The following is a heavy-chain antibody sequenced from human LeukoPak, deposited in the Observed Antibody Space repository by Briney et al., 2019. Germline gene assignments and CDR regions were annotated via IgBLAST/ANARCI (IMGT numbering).Heavy chain of an antibody. Sequence: PSETLSLTCTVSGGSISSGSYYWSWIRQPAGKGLEWIGRIYTSGSTNYNPSLKSRVTISVDTSKNQFSLKLSSVTAADTAVYYCARVAIAGPDYWGQGTLVTVSS. CDR3: ARVAIAGPDY. J-gene: IGHJ4*02. CDR1: GGSISSGSYY. CDR2: IYTSGST. V-gene: IGHV4-61*02. D-gene: IGHD6-13*01.